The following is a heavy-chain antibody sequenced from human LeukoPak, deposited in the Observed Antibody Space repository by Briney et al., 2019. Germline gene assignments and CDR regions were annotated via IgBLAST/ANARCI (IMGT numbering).Heavy chain of an antibody. D-gene: IGHD3-9*01. J-gene: IGHJ3*02. CDR2: ISSSSSYI. Sequence: PGGSLRLSCAASGFTFSSYSMNWVRQAPGKGLEWVSSISSSSSYIYYADSVKGRFTISRDNAKNSLYLQMNSLRAEDTAVYYCARDSGYYDILTGYYHDAFDMWGQGTMVTVSS. CDR1: GFTFSSYS. CDR3: ARDSGYYDILTGYYHDAFDM. V-gene: IGHV3-21*01.